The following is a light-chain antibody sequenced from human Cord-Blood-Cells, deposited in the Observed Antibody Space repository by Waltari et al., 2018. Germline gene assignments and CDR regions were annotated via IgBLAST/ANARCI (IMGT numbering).Light chain of an antibody. CDR2: DAS. J-gene: IGKJ4*01. CDR1: QSVSSY. CDR3: QQRSNWPPLT. Sequence: EIVLTQSPATLSLSPGESATLSCRASQSVSSYLAWYQQEPGQAPRLLIYDASNRATGIPARFSGSGSGTDVTLTISSLGPEDFAVYYCQQRSNWPPLTFGGGTKVEIK. V-gene: IGKV3-11*01.